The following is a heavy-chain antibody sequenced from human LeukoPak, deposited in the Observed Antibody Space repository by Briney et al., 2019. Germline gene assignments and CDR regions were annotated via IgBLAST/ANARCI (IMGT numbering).Heavy chain of an antibody. CDR2: IWYDGSNK. V-gene: IGHV3-33*01. CDR1: GFTFSTYA. D-gene: IGHD2-15*01. CDR3: ARDAALGY. J-gene: IGHJ4*02. Sequence: GGSLRLSCAASGFTFSTYAMSWVRQAPGKGLEWVAVIWYDGSNKYYADSVKGRSTISRDNSKNTLYLQMNSLRAEDTAVYYCARDAALGYWGQGTLVTVSS.